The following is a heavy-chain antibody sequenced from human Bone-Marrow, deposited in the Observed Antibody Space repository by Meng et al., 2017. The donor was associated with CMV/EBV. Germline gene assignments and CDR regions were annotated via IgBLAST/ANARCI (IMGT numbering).Heavy chain of an antibody. CDR2: IYYSGST. J-gene: IGHJ6*02. V-gene: IGHV4-59*12. CDR3: ARDLYNCSSTSCYRGMDV. Sequence: SETLSLTCTVSGGSISSYYWSWIRQPPGKGLEWIGSIYYSGSTYYNPSLKSRVTISVDTSKNQFSLKLSSVTAADTAVYYCARDLYNCSSTSCYRGMDVWGQGTTVTVSS. D-gene: IGHD2-2*01. CDR1: GGSISSYY.